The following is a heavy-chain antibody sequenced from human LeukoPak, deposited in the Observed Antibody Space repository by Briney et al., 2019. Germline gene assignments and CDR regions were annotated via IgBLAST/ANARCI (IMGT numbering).Heavy chain of an antibody. CDR1: AFTFRSYG. CDR3: AKDRHPARTDGYYYDY. J-gene: IGHJ4*02. CDR2: ISYDANIK. V-gene: IGHV3-30*18. D-gene: IGHD3-3*01. Sequence: GGPLRLSCAPSAFTFRSYGMHWVRQAPGKGLEWVAVISYDANIKNYADSVKGRFTISRDNSKNTLYLQMNSLRGEGTAVYYCAKDRHPARTDGYYYDYWGQGTPVTVSS.